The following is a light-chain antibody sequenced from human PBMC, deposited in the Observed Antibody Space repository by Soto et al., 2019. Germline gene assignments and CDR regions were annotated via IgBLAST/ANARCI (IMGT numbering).Light chain of an antibody. V-gene: IGKV3-15*01. CDR1: QSISNS. CDR3: QQYNNWPPRT. Sequence: EIVMTQSPASLSVSPGETATLSCRASQSISNSLAWYQQKPGQAPSLLIYGASTMATGIPARFSGSGSGTEFTLTFSSLQSEDSALYYCQQYNNWPPRTFGQGTKLEIK. J-gene: IGKJ2*01. CDR2: GAS.